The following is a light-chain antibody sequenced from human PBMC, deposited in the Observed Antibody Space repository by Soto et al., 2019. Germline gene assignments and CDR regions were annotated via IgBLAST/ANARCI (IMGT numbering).Light chain of an antibody. CDR1: QSISRD. CDR2: ATS. Sequence: DIQMTQSPSSLSASVGDRVTITCRASQSISRDLNWYQQKPGKAPKLLMYATSSLQSGVPSRFSGSGSGIDFTLTISSLQPEDSATYYCQQSYSSPRTFGQGTKVEIK. J-gene: IGKJ1*01. CDR3: QQSYSSPRT. V-gene: IGKV1-39*01.